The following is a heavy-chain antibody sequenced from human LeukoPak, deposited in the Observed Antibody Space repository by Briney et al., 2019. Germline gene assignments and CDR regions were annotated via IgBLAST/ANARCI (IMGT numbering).Heavy chain of an antibody. CDR3: ARGRYYYDTGSAFDI. D-gene: IGHD3-22*01. CDR1: GFTFSSYD. J-gene: IGHJ3*02. Sequence: GGSLRLPCAASGFTFSSYDMHWVRQATGKGLEWVSAIGTAGDTYYPGSVKGRFTISRENAKNSLYLQMNSLRAGDTAVYYCARGRYYYDTGSAFDIWGQGTMVTVSS. V-gene: IGHV3-13*04. CDR2: IGTAGDT.